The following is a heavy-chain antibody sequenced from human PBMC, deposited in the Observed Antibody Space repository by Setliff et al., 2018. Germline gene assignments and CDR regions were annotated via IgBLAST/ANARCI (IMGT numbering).Heavy chain of an antibody. CDR3: ARRMWELRSDAFDI. V-gene: IGHV1-69*10. D-gene: IGHD1-26*01. J-gene: IGHJ3*02. CDR1: GGTFSSYA. Sequence: SVKVSCKASGGTFSSYAISWVRQAPGQGLEWMGGFDPEDGETIYAQKFQGRVTMTRDTSTSTVYMELSSLRSEDTAVYYCARRMWELRSDAFDIWGQGTMVTVSS. CDR2: FDPEDGET.